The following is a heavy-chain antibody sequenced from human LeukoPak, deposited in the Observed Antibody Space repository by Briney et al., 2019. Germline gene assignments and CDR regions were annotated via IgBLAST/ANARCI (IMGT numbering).Heavy chain of an antibody. CDR1: GFTFSSYE. D-gene: IGHD3-9*01. J-gene: IGHJ6*03. CDR3: ARVPGNFDWFRRVGYYYYYMDV. V-gene: IGHV3-48*03. Sequence: PGGSLRLSCAASGFTFSSYEMNWVRQAPGKGLEWVSYISSSGSTIYYADSVKGRFTISRDNAKNSLYLQMNSLRAEDTAVYYCARVPGNFDWFRRVGYYYYYMDVWGKGTTVTISS. CDR2: ISSSGSTI.